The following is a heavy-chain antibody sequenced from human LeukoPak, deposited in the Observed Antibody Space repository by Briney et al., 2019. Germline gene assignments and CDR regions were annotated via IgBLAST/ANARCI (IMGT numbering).Heavy chain of an antibody. V-gene: IGHV4-39*01. CDR1: GGSISSSSYY. D-gene: IGHD3-10*01. CDR2: IYYSGST. CDR3: ASSPSAFSGMDV. Sequence: PSETLSLTCTVSGGSISSSSYYWGWIRQPPGKGLEWIGSIYYSGSTYYNPSLKSRVTISVDTSKNQFSLKLRSVTAAATAVYYCASSPSAFSGMDVWGKGTTVTVSS. J-gene: IGHJ6*03.